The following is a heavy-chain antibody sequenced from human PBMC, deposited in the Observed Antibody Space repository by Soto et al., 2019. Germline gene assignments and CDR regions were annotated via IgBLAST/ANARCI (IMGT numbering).Heavy chain of an antibody. Sequence: GASVKVSCKASGYSFTGYYMHWVRQAPGQGLEWMGWIKPNSGGTNYAQKFQGWVTMTRDTSISTAYMELSSLRAEDTAVYHCARAGYDYTFYYYYGMDVWGQGTTVTVSS. CDR1: GYSFTGYY. D-gene: IGHD3-22*01. J-gene: IGHJ6*02. V-gene: IGHV1-2*04. CDR2: IKPNSGGT. CDR3: ARAGYDYTFYYYYGMDV.